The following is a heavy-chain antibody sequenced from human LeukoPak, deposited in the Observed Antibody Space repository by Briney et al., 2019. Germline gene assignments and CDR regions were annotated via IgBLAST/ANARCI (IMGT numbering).Heavy chain of an antibody. CDR3: VRGISNTNSYFDY. V-gene: IGHV1-8*01. Sequence: ASVRVSCKASGYTFTTYDINWVRQATGQGLEWMGWMNPDSGDTGSAQRFQGRVTLTRDASTNTAYMDLSSLTSDDTAVYYRVRGISNTNSYFDYWGQGTRVTVSS. J-gene: IGHJ4*02. CDR2: MNPDSGDT. D-gene: IGHD1-1*01. CDR1: GYTFTTYD.